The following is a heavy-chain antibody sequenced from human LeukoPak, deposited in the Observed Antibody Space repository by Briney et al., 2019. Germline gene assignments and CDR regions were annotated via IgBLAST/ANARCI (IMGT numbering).Heavy chain of an antibody. Sequence: GGSLRLSCAASGFSFSNYAMSWVRQAPGRGLEWVSTISGSGDSTYYANSVKGRFTISRDNSKNTLYLQMNSLRAEDTAVYYCARTKCSGGSCYGDYWGQGTLVTVSS. D-gene: IGHD2-15*01. CDR2: ISGSGDST. CDR1: GFSFSNYA. V-gene: IGHV3-23*01. CDR3: ARTKCSGGSCYGDY. J-gene: IGHJ4*02.